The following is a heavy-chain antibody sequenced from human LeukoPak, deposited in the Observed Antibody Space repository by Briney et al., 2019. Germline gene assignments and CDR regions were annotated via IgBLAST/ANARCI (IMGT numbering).Heavy chain of an antibody. CDR3: ARSNRIAAAGTGSWFDP. CDR1: GYTFTGYY. CDR2: INPNSGGT. V-gene: IGHV1-2*02. Sequence: ASVKVSCKASGYTFTGYYMHWARQAPGQGLEWMGWINPNSGGTNYAQKFQGRVTMTRDTSISTAYMELSRLRSDDTAVYYCARSNRIAAAGTGSWFDPWGQGTLVTVSS. J-gene: IGHJ5*02. D-gene: IGHD6-13*01.